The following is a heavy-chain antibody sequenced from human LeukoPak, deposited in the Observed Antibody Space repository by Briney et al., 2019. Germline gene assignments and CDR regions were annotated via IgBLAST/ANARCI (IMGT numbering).Heavy chain of an antibody. D-gene: IGHD4-11*01. V-gene: IGHV3-11*04. CDR1: GFTFSDYY. J-gene: IGHJ4*02. CDR3: ARGTPTTRDFDY. Sequence: PGGSLRLSCAASGFTFSDYYMSWIRQAPGKGLEWVSYISTSGSIIDYADSVKGRFTISRDNAKNSLLLQMNSLRAEDTAVYYCARGTPTTRDFDYWGQGTLVTVSS. CDR2: ISTSGSII.